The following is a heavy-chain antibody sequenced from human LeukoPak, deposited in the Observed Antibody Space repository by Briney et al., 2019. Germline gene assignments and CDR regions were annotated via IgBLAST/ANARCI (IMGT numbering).Heavy chain of an antibody. V-gene: IGHV1-46*01. Sequence: GASVKVSCKASGYTFTSYYMHWVRQAPGQGLEWMGIINPSGGSTSYAQKFQGRVTMTRDTSTSTVYMELSSLRSEDTAVYYCARPRPPYYDILTGCYYDYYGMDVWGQGTTVTVSS. J-gene: IGHJ6*02. D-gene: IGHD3-9*01. CDR3: ARPRPPYYDILTGCYYDYYGMDV. CDR1: GYTFTSYY. CDR2: INPSGGST.